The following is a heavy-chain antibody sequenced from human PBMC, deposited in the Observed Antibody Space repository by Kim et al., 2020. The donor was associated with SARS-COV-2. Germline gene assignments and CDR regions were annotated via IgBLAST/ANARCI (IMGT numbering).Heavy chain of an antibody. Sequence: SETLSLTCAVYGGSFSGYYWSWIRQPPGKGLEWIGEINHSGSTNYNPSLKSRVTISVDTSKNQFSLKLSSVTAADTAVYYCARSRRIAVAGAMVDRGVVGRSMDVWGQGTTVTVSS. CDR1: GGSFSGYY. D-gene: IGHD6-19*01. J-gene: IGHJ6*02. CDR2: INHSGST. CDR3: ARSRRIAVAGAMVDRGVVGRSMDV. V-gene: IGHV4-34*01.